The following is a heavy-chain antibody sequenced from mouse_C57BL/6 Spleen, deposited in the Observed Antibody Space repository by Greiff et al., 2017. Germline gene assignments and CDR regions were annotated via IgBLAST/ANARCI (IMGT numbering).Heavy chain of an antibody. CDR2: IIYDGSST. CDR1: GFTFSDYY. V-gene: IGHV5-16*01. D-gene: IGHD3-1*01. CDR3: AKDQLYVSAMDY. Sequence: EVKLVESEGGLVQPGSSMKLSCTASGFTFSDYYMAWVRQVPEKGLEWVANIIYDGSSTYYLDSLKSRFIISRDNAKNILYLQMSSLKSEDTATYDSAKDQLYVSAMDYWGQGTSVTVSS. J-gene: IGHJ4*01.